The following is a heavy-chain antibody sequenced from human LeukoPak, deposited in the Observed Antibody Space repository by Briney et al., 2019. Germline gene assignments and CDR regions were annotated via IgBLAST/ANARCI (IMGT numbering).Heavy chain of an antibody. J-gene: IGHJ4*02. CDR3: TRGVAISTSGWYDTFDY. D-gene: IGHD6-19*01. Sequence: GGSLRLSCAASGFTFRDYAMYWVRQAPGKGLEYVSVISTDGSRIYYADSVKGRFTISRDNSKNTLYLQMGSLRAEDMAVYYCTRGVAISTSGWYDTFDYWGQGALVTVSS. CDR2: ISTDGSRI. CDR1: GFTFRDYA. V-gene: IGHV3-64*02.